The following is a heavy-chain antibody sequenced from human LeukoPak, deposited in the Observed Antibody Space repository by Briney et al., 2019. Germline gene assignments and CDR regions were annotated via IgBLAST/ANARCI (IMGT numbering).Heavy chain of an antibody. CDR3: ARADYYDSSVEDY. CDR2: ISAYNGNT. Sequence: GPSVNVFYRASGYTFTLYGMSWVRQAPGQGLECMGWISAYNGNTNYAQKLQGRVTMTTDTSTSTAYMELRSLRSDDTAVYYCARADYYDSSVEDYWGQGTLVTVSS. CDR1: GYTFTLYG. J-gene: IGHJ4*02. D-gene: IGHD3-22*01. V-gene: IGHV1-18*01.